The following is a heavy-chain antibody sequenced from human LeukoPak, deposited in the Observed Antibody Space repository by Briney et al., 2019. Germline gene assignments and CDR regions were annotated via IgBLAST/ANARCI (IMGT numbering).Heavy chain of an antibody. V-gene: IGHV4-30-4*08. D-gene: IGHD2-15*01. Sequence: SQTQSLTCTVSGGSISSGDYYWSWIRQPPGKGLEWIGYIYYSGSTYYNPSLKSRVTISVDTSKNQFSLKLSSVTAADTAVYYCARDVELGYCSGGSCTGSRWFDPWGQGTLVTVSS. CDR1: GGSISSGDYY. J-gene: IGHJ5*02. CDR2: IYYSGST. CDR3: ARDVELGYCSGGSCTGSRWFDP.